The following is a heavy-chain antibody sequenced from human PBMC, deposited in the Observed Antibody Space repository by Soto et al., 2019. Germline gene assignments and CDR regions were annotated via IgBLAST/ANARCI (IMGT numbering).Heavy chain of an antibody. CDR1: GFTFSSYS. D-gene: IGHD6-6*01. V-gene: IGHV3-48*02. CDR3: ARDRRVDY. CDR2: ISSSSTI. Sequence: GGSLRLSCAASGFTFSSYSMNWVRQAPGKGLEWVSYISSSSTIYYADSVKGRFTISRDNAKSSLYLQMNSLRDEDTAVYYCARDRRVDYWGQGTLVIVSS. J-gene: IGHJ4*02.